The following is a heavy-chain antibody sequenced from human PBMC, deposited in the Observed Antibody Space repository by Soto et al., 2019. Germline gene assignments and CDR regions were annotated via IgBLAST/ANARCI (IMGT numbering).Heavy chain of an antibody. CDR1: GFTFSSYA. J-gene: IGHJ5*02. CDR2: ISGSGGST. Sequence: GGSLRLSCAASGFTFSSYAMSWVRQAPGKGLEWVSAISGSGGSTYYADSVKGRFTISRDNSKNTLYLQMNSLRAEDTAVYYCARLGFTMVRGVIPSGWFDPWGQGTLVTVSS. CDR3: ARLGFTMVRGVIPSGWFDP. D-gene: IGHD3-10*01. V-gene: IGHV3-23*01.